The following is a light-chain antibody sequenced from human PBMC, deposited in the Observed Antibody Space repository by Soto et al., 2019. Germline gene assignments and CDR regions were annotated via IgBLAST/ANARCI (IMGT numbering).Light chain of an antibody. CDR2: KAS. J-gene: IGKJ1*01. Sequence: DIQMTQSPSTLSGSVGDRVTITCRASQTISSWLAWYQQKPGKAPKLLIYKASTLKSGVPSRFSGSGSGTDFTLTISSLQPEEFATYYCLQDYNYPRTFGQGTKVDIK. V-gene: IGKV1-5*03. CDR1: QTISSW. CDR3: LQDYNYPRT.